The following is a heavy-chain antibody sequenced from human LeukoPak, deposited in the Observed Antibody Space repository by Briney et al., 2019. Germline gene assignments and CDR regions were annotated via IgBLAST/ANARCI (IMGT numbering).Heavy chain of an antibody. D-gene: IGHD6-25*01. CDR3: TRNRGLDV. J-gene: IGHJ6*02. Sequence: GGSLRLSCAASGFTFSNFWMSWVRQAPGKGLEWVANIKPEGSEKYYVDSVKGRFTISRDNAKNSLYLQINSLRAEDTAVYYCTRNRGLDVWGQGTTVTVSS. CDR1: GFTFSNFW. V-gene: IGHV3-7*01. CDR2: IKPEGSEK.